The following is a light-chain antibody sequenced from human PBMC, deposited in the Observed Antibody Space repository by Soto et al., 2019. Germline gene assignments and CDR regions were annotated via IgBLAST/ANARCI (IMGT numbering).Light chain of an antibody. Sequence: DIQMTQSPSTLSASVGDRVTITCRASQSISSWLAWYQQKPGKAPKRLIYGASTLESGVPSRFSGSGSGTEFTLTISSLQPEDFGTYYCLQHNTYPLTFGGGTKVE. V-gene: IGKV1-5*01. J-gene: IGKJ4*01. CDR2: GAS. CDR1: QSISSW. CDR3: LQHNTYPLT.